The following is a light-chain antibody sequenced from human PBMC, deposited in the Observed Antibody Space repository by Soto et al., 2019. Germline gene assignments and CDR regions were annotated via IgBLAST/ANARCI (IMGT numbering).Light chain of an antibody. J-gene: IGKJ1*01. V-gene: IGKV1-5*01. Sequence: DIQMTQSPSTLSASVGDRVTITCRASQSISSWLAWYQQKPGKAPKLLIYDASSLESGVPSRFSGSGSGTEFTLTISCLQSDDFATYYCQPYNSYSPWTFGQGTKVEIK. CDR3: QPYNSYSPWT. CDR1: QSISSW. CDR2: DAS.